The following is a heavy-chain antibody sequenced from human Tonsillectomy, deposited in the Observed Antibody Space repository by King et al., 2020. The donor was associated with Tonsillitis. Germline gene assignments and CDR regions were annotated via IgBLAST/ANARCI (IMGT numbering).Heavy chain of an antibody. CDR3: GRHGVDFWSGYNDYYMDV. V-gene: IGHV4-59*08. D-gene: IGHD3-3*01. Sequence: VQLQESGPGLVKPSETLSLTCTVSGGSISSYYWSWIRQPPGKGLEWIGYIYYSWSTNYNPSLKSRVTISVDTSKNQFSLRLSSFTAADTAFYDCGRHGVDFWSGYNDYYMDVWGKGTTVTVSS. CDR1: GGSISSYY. J-gene: IGHJ6*03. CDR2: IYYSWST.